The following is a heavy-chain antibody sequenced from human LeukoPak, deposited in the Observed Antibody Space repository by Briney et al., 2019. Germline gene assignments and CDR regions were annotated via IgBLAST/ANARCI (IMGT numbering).Heavy chain of an antibody. J-gene: IGHJ4*02. D-gene: IGHD2-15*01. CDR3: ATSRELLLHIAAY. CDR2: IIPIFGTA. V-gene: IGHV1-69*01. Sequence: ASVKVSCKASGGTFSSYAISWVRQAPGQGLEWMGGIIPIFGTANYAQKFQGRVTITADESTSTAYMELSSLRSEDTAVYYCATSRELLLHIAAYWGQGTLVTVSS. CDR1: GGTFSSYA.